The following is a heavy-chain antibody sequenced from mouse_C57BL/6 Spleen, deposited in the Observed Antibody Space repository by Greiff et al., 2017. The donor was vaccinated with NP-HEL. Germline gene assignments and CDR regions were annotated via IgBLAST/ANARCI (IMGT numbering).Heavy chain of an antibody. Sequence: EVQLQQSGPELVKPGASVKISCKASGYTFTDYYMNWVKQSPGKSLEWIGDINPNNGGTSYNQKFKGKATLTVDKSSSTAYMELRILTSEDSAVYYCARHGNYGAMDYWGQGTSVTVSS. J-gene: IGHJ4*01. CDR3: ARHGNYGAMDY. V-gene: IGHV1-26*01. CDR1: GYTFTDYY. CDR2: INPNNGGT. D-gene: IGHD2-1*01.